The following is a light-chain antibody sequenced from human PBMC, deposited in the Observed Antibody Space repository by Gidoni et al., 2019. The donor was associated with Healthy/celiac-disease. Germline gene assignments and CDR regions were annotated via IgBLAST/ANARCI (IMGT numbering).Light chain of an antibody. CDR2: WAS. CDR3: QQYYSTPDT. CDR1: RSVLYSSNNKNY. J-gene: IGKJ2*01. V-gene: IGKV4-1*01. Sequence: DIVMTQSPDSLAVSLGERATINCKSSRSVLYSSNNKNYLAWYQQKPGQPPKLLIYWASTRESGVPDRFSGSGSETDFTLTISSLQAEDVAVYYCQQYYSTPDTFGQGTKLEIK.